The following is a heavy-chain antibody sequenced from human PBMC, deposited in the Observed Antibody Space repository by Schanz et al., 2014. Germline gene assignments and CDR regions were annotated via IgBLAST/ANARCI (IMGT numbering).Heavy chain of an antibody. J-gene: IGHJ4*02. Sequence: EVQLVESGGGLVKPGGSLRLSCAASGFTFSNYTMYWVRQAPGKGLEWVSSITSTSRYIYYADSLKGRFTISRDNAKNSVYLQMNSLRAEDTAEYYCARGMRVRGIIIDYWGPGTLVTVSS. D-gene: IGHD3-10*01. CDR1: GFTFSNYT. CDR3: ARGMRVRGIIIDY. CDR2: ITSTSRYI. V-gene: IGHV3-21*01.